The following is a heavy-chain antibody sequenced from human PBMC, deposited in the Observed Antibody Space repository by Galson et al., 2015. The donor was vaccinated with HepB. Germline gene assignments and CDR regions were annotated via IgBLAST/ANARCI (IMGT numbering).Heavy chain of an antibody. D-gene: IGHD3-3*01. CDR1: GFTFSSYA. V-gene: IGHV3-30-3*01. J-gene: IGHJ3*02. Sequence: SLRLSCAASGFTFSSYAMHWVRRAPGKGLEWVAVISYDGSNKYYADSVKGRFTISRDNSKNTLYLQMDSLRAEDTAVYYCARGGRDDFWSGYDYNELNAFDIWGQGTMVTVSS. CDR2: ISYDGSNK. CDR3: ARGGRDDFWSGYDYNELNAFDI.